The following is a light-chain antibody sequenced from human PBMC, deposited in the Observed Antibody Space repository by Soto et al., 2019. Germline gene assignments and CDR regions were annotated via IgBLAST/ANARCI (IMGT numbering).Light chain of an antibody. Sequence: EIVLTQSPGTLSLSPGERATLSCRASQSVSSSHLAWYQQKPGQAPRLLIYGAFSRATGIPDRFSGSGSGTDFTLTISRMEPEDFAVYYCQQYGSSHPMYTFGQGTKLEIK. J-gene: IGKJ2*01. CDR1: QSVSSSH. CDR2: GAF. CDR3: QQYGSSHPMYT. V-gene: IGKV3-20*01.